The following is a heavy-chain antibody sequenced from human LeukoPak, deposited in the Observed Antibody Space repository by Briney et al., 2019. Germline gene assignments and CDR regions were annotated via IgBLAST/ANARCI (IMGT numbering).Heavy chain of an antibody. J-gene: IGHJ3*02. CDR3: ARETSWLGGDAFDI. CDR1: GRSISSYY. CDR2: IHHSGST. Sequence: SETLSLTCSVSGRSISSYYWSWIRQPPGKRLEWIGDIHHSGSTHYNPSLKSRVTISMDTSKNQFSLKLSSVTAADTAVYYCARETSWLGGDAFDIWGPGTMVSVSS. D-gene: IGHD2-2*01. V-gene: IGHV4-59*01.